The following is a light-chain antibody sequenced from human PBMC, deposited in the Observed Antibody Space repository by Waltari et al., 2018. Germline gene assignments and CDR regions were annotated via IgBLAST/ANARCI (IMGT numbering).Light chain of an antibody. CDR3: QQYYDYQRS. CDR1: QGISSY. J-gene: IGKJ1*01. V-gene: IGKV1-9*01. CDR2: AAY. Sequence: IQLTQSPSSLSASVGDRVTIPCRASQGISSYLSWYQQKPGKAPKLLIYAAYTLQSGVPSRFSGSGSGTDFTLTISCLQSEDFATYYCQQYYDYQRSFGQGTKVEIK.